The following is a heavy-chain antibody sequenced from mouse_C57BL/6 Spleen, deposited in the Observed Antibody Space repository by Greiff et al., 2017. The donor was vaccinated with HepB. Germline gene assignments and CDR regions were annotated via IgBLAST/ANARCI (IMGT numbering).Heavy chain of an antibody. CDR2: INPNNGGT. Sequence: EVQLQQSGPELVKPGASVKISCKASGYTFTDYYMNWVKQSHGKSLEWIGDINPNNGGTSYNQKFKGKATLTVDKSSSTAYMELRSLTSEDSAVYYCARGVLLGDYYAMDYWGQGTSVTVSS. CDR1: GYTFTDYY. CDR3: ARGVLLGDYYAMDY. V-gene: IGHV1-26*01. J-gene: IGHJ4*01. D-gene: IGHD2-12*01.